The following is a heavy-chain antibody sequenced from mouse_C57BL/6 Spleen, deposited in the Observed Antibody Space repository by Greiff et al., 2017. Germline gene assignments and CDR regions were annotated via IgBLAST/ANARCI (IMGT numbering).Heavy chain of an antibody. CDR1: GFTFSDYG. Sequence: EVHLVESGGGLVKPGGSLKLSCAASGFTFSDYGMHWVRQAPEKGLEWVAYISSGSSTIYYADTVKGRFTISRDNAKNTLFLQMTSLRSEDTAMYYCAKIYGNYGYYAMDYWGQGTSVTVSS. D-gene: IGHD2-1*01. CDR2: ISSGSSTI. J-gene: IGHJ4*01. CDR3: AKIYGNYGYYAMDY. V-gene: IGHV5-17*01.